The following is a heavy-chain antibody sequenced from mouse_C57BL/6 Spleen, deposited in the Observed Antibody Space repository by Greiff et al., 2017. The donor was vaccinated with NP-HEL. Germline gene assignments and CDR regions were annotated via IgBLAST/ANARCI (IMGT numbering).Heavy chain of an antibody. CDR1: GYTFTSYW. V-gene: IGHV1-50*01. Sequence: QVQLQQPGAELVKPGASVKLSCKASGYTFTSYWMQWVKQRPGPGLEWIGEIDPSDSYTNYNQKFKGKATLTVDTSSSTAYMQLSSLTSEDSAVYYCARCLYGSSYWFAYWGQGTLVTVSA. CDR2: IDPSDSYT. J-gene: IGHJ3*01. CDR3: ARCLYGSSYWFAY. D-gene: IGHD1-1*01.